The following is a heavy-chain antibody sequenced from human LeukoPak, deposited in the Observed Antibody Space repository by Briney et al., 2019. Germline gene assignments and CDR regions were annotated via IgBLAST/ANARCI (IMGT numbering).Heavy chain of an antibody. Sequence: GGSLRLSCAVSGFTFSSYAMHWVRQAPGKGLEWVAVISYDGSNKYYADSVKGRFTISRDNSKNTLYLQMTSLRAEDTAVYYCARVPGRSPPDYWGQGTLVTVSS. J-gene: IGHJ4*02. CDR2: ISYDGSNK. CDR3: ARVPGRSPPDY. CDR1: GFTFSSYA. V-gene: IGHV3-30*01.